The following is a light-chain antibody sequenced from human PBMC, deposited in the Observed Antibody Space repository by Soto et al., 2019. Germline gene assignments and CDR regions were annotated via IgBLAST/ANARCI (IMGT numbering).Light chain of an antibody. CDR2: EVD. CDR3: SSYTGGSTYWV. J-gene: IGLJ3*02. CDR1: SGDIGAFNY. V-gene: IGLV2-14*01. Sequence: QSVLTQPASVSGSLGQSITISCTGTSGDIGAFNYVSWYQQHPGKAPKLIIYEVDNWPSGVSNRFSGSKSGNTASLTISALQAEDEADYHCSSYTGGSTYWVFGGGTKLTVL.